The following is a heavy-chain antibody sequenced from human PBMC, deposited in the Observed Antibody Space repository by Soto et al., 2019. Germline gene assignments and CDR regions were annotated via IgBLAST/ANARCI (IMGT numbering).Heavy chain of an antibody. J-gene: IGHJ3*02. Sequence: SETLSLTCTVSGGSISSYYWSWIRQPPGKGLEWIGYIYYSGSTNYNPSLKSRVTISVDTSKNQFSLKLSSVTAADTAVYYCARLDDSSGYYYDALDIWGQGTMVTVSS. CDR3: ARLDDSSGYYYDALDI. V-gene: IGHV4-59*01. CDR2: IYYSGST. D-gene: IGHD3-22*01. CDR1: GGSISSYY.